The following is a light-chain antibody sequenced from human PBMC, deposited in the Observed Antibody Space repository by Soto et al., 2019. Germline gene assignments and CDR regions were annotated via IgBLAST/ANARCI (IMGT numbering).Light chain of an antibody. V-gene: IGKV4-1*01. Sequence: DIVMTQSPDSLAVSLGERATINCKSSQSVLYSSNNKNYLAWYQQKPGQPPKLLIYWASTRESGVPDRFSGSGSGTDSPLTISSLQAEDVSVYSCQQYYDAPQNFGQGTKVEIK. J-gene: IGKJ1*01. CDR1: QSVLYSSNNKNY. CDR2: WAS. CDR3: QQYYDAPQN.